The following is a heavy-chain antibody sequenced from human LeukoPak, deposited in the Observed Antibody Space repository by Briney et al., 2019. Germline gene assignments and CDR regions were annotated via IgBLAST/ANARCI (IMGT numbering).Heavy chain of an antibody. V-gene: IGHV1-2*02. CDR3: ARGSAKFGEFDFDY. CDR2: INPNSGGT. D-gene: IGHD3-10*01. CDR1: GYTFTSYG. Sequence: ASVKVSCKASGYTFTSYGISWVRQAPGQGLEWMGWINPNSGGTNYAQKFQGRVTMTRDTSISTAYMELSRLRFDDTAVYYCARGSAKFGEFDFDYWGQGTLVTVSS. J-gene: IGHJ4*02.